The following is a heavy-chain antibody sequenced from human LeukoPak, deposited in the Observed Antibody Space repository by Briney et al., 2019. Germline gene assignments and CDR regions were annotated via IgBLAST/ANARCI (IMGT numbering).Heavy chain of an antibody. CDR3: ARDPSNSSGYHAHFDS. CDR1: GYTFNHHG. J-gene: IGHJ4*02. D-gene: IGHD3-22*01. Sequence: ASVKVSCKASGYTFNHHGISWVRQAPDKDLSGWDGSVVTMVTMYAQNVQGRVTMTTDTSTRTVYLEVRRLRADDTAIYYCARDPSNSSGYHAHFDSWGQGTLVTVSS. CDR2: SVVTMVT. V-gene: IGHV1-18*01.